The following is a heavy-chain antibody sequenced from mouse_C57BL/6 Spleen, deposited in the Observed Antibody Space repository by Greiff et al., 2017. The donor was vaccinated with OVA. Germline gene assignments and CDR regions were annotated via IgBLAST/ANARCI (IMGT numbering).Heavy chain of an antibody. CDR2: ISYDGSN. CDR1: GYSITSGYY. CDR3: ARVDSSGSWFAY. J-gene: IGHJ3*01. V-gene: IGHV3-6*01. D-gene: IGHD3-2*02. Sequence: EVKLVESGPGLVKPSQSLSLTCSVTGYSITSGYYWNWIRQFPGNKLEWMGYISYDGSNNYNPSLKNRISITRDTSKNQFFLKLNSVTTEDTATYYCARVDSSGSWFAYWGQGTLVTVSA.